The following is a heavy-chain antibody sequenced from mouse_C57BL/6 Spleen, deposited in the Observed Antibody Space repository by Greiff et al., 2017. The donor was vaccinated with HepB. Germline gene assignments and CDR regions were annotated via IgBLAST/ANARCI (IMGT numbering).Heavy chain of an antibody. J-gene: IGHJ2*01. CDR3: AREGKTAQATLDY. D-gene: IGHD3-2*02. Sequence: QVQLKQPGAELVKPGASVKLSCKASGYTFTSYWMQWVKQRPGQGLEWIGEIDPSDSYTNYNQKFKGKATLTVDTSSSTAYMQLSSLTSEDSAVYYCAREGKTAQATLDYWGQGTTLTVSS. CDR1: GYTFTSYW. V-gene: IGHV1-50*01. CDR2: IDPSDSYT.